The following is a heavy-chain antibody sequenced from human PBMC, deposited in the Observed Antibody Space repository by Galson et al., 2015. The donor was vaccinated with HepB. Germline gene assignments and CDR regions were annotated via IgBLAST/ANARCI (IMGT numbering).Heavy chain of an antibody. CDR3: ASGGPSIPNWGHYFDY. Sequence: SVKVSCKASGYTFTSYYMHWVRQAPGQGLEWMGIINPISGSTIYVQKFQGRVTMTRDTSTSTVYMELSSLRSEDTAVYYCASGGPSIPNWGHYFDYWGQGTLVTVSS. CDR1: GYTFTSYY. D-gene: IGHD7-27*01. V-gene: IGHV1-46*01. CDR2: INPISGST. J-gene: IGHJ4*02.